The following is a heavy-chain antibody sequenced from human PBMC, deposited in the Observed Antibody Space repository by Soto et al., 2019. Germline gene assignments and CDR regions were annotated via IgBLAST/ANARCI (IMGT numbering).Heavy chain of an antibody. CDR1: GFAFSSYS. D-gene: IGHD3-16*01. CDR2: ISSSSSTI. J-gene: IGHJ4*02. Sequence: GGSLRLSCAASGFAFSSYSMNWVRQAPGKGLEWVSYISSSSSTIYYADSVKGRFTISRDNAKNSLYLQMNSLRAEDTAVYYCARDAGDKYGPQYYFDYWGQGTLVTVSS. CDR3: ARDAGDKYGPQYYFDY. V-gene: IGHV3-48*01.